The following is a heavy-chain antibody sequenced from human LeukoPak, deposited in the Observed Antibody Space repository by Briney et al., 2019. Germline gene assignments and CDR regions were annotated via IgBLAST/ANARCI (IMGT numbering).Heavy chain of an antibody. CDR3: ARTPGVAVAGTRAGLDP. CDR2: MNPNSGNT. Sequence: GASVTVSCTASGYTFTSYDINWVRQPTAQGLEWMGWMNPNSGNTGYAQKFQGRVTMTRNTSISTAYMELSSLRSEDTAVYYCARTPGVAVAGTRAGLDPWGQGTLVTVSS. CDR1: GYTFTSYD. D-gene: IGHD6-19*01. J-gene: IGHJ5*02. V-gene: IGHV1-8*01.